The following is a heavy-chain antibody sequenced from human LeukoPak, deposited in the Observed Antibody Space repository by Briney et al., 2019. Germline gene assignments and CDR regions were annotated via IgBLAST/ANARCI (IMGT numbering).Heavy chain of an antibody. CDR1: GYTFTNYD. CDR3: ARVWGAIDY. D-gene: IGHD1-26*01. V-gene: IGHV1-8*01. J-gene: IGHJ4*02. CDR2: MNPKSGNT. Sequence: GASVKVSCKTSGYTFTNYDINWVRLATGQGLEWMGWMNPKSGNTGSAQRFQGRVTMTRDTSISTAYMELSSLRSEDTAVYYCARVWGAIDYWGQGTLVTVSS.